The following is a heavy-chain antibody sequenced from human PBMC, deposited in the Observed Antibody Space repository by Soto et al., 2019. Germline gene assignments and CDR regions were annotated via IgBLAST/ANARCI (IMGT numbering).Heavy chain of an antibody. J-gene: IGHJ4*02. D-gene: IGHD3-10*01. CDR3: ATRRGGGGY. V-gene: IGHV3-23*01. CDR1: GFNVGAFA. Sequence: EVQLLESGGDLVQPGGSLRLSCAASGFNVGAFAVNWVRQAPGKGLEWVSGISVSDAFIYYADSVRGRFCLSRDASENIPDRQMIRRGADDAAVYYGATRRGGGGYWGQGTLVTVSS. CDR2: ISVSDAFI.